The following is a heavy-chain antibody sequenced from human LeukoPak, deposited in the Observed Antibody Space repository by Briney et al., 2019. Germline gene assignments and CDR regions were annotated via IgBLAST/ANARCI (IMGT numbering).Heavy chain of an antibody. Sequence: GASVKVSCKASGGTFSSYAISWVRQAPGQGLEWMGGIIPIFGTANYAQKFQGRVTITADESTSTAYMELSSLRSEDTAVYYCARDSPSWDSSGRILDYWGQGTLVTVSS. CDR2: IIPIFGTA. D-gene: IGHD3-22*01. J-gene: IGHJ4*02. CDR1: GGTFSSYA. CDR3: ARDSPSWDSSGRILDY. V-gene: IGHV1-69*13.